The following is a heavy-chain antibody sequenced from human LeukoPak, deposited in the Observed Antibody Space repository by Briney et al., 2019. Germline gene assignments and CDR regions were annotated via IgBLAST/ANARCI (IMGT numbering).Heavy chain of an antibody. V-gene: IGHV3-21*01. CDR3: AREGIAAAGTFWFDP. D-gene: IGHD6-13*01. J-gene: IGHJ5*02. Sequence: GGSLRLSCVASEFTFSSYSMNWVRQAPGKGLEWVSSISSSSSYIYYADSVKGRFTISRDNAKNSLYLQMNSLRAEDTAVYYCAREGIAAAGTFWFDPWGQGTLVTVSS. CDR1: EFTFSSYS. CDR2: ISSSSSYI.